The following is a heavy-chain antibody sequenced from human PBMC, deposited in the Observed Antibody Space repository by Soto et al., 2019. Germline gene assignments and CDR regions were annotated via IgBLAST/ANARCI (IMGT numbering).Heavy chain of an antibody. CDR3: ARDRIAVAGRKGSFDP. CDR1: GYTFTSYD. J-gene: IGHJ5*02. Sequence: ASVKVSCKSSGYTFTSYDINWVRQATGQGLEWMGWMNPNSGNTGYAQKFQGRVTMTRNTFISTAYMELSSLRSEDTAVYYCARDRIAVAGRKGSFDPWGQGTLVTVYS. D-gene: IGHD6-19*01. CDR2: MNPNSGNT. V-gene: IGHV1-8*01.